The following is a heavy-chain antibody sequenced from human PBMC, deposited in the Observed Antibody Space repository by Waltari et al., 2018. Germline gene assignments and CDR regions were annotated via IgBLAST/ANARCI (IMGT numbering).Heavy chain of an antibody. CDR2: ISEDASER. CDR1: GFTFSNNG. J-gene: IGHJ4*02. Sequence: EVQLVESGGNLVHPGGSLRLSCVASGFTFSNNGVSWVRQAPGKGLEWVAKISEDASERYYVDSVKGRFTISRDNAKNSLYLEMNSLRAEDTAMYYCARDIAYSLDYWGQGTLVTVSS. V-gene: IGHV3-7*01. D-gene: IGHD4-4*01. CDR3: ARDIAYSLDY.